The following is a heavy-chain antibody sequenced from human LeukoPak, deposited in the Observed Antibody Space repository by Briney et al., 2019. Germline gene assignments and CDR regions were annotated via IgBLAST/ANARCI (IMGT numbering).Heavy chain of an antibody. CDR3: ARVPPNYYDYRGDYFDY. J-gene: IGHJ4*02. CDR2: INPSGGST. Sequence: ASVKVSCKASGYTFTSYYMHWVRQAPGQGLEWMGIINPSGGSTSYAQKFQGRVTMTRDTSTSTVYMELSSLRSEDTAVYYCARVPPNYYDYRGDYFDYWGQGTLVTVSS. D-gene: IGHD3-22*01. V-gene: IGHV1-46*01. CDR1: GYTFTSYY.